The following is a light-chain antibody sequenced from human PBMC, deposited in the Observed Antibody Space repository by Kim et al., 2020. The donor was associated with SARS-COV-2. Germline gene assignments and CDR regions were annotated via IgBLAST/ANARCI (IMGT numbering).Light chain of an antibody. CDR2: QQD. CDR3: QAWDSSAAV. V-gene: IGLV3-1*01. J-gene: IGLJ2*01. CDR1: KLGDKY. Sequence: SVSPGQTARITCSGDKLGDKYAFWYQQKPGQSPVLVMFQQDKRPSGISQRFSGSNSGNTAILTISGTRTIDEADYYCQAWDSSAAVFGGGTQLTVL.